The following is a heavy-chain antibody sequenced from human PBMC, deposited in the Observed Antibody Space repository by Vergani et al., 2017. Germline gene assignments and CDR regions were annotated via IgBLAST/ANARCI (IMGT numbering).Heavy chain of an antibody. CDR2: MYHSGST. CDR1: GGSMSGYY. D-gene: IGHD3-3*01. J-gene: IGHJ6*03. V-gene: IGHV4-59*12. CDR3: ARVQELYDFWSGYRVRYYYYMDV. Sequence: QVQLQESGPGLVKPSETLSLTCSVSGGSMSGYYWSWIRQPPGKELEWIGYMYHSGSTNYNPSLETRVTISVDTSKNQFSLKLSSVTAADTAVYYCARVQELYDFWSGYRVRYYYYMDVWGKGTTVTVSS.